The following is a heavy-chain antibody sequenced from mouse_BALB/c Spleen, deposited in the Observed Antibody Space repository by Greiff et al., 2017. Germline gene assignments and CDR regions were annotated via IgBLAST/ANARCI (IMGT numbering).Heavy chain of an antibody. CDR3: ARGDCYYDY. CDR1: GFTFSSYA. V-gene: IGHV5-6-5*01. Sequence: EVQLQESGGGLVKPGGSLKLSCAASGFTFSSYAMSWVRQTPEQRLEWVASISSGGSTYYPDSVKGRFTIPRDKAKDIMYLQMSSLRSADTAMYYCARGDCYYDYWGQGTTLTVSS. J-gene: IGHJ2*01. CDR2: ISSGGST. D-gene: IGHD2-3*01.